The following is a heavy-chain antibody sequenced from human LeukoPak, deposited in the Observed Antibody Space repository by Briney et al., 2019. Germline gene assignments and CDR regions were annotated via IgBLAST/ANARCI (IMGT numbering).Heavy chain of an antibody. V-gene: IGHV3-33*01. J-gene: IGHJ4*02. CDR3: ARDGDIVVVPADLDY. D-gene: IGHD2-2*01. Sequence: GRSLRLSCVASGFTFSNYGMHWVRQAPGKGLEWVAIVWYDGSKKYYADSVKGRFTISRDNSKNTLYLQMNSLRVEDTAVYYCARDGDIVVVPADLDYWGQGTLVTVSS. CDR2: VWYDGSKK. CDR1: GFTFSNYG.